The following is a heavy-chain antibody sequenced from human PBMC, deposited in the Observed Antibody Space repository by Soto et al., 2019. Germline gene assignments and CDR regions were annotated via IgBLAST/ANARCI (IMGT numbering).Heavy chain of an antibody. D-gene: IGHD3-3*01. Sequence: QVQLVQSGAEVKEPGSSVNVSCKTSGGTFGNTAVTWVRQAPGQGLEWIGGIVPMFGTANYAQKFPGRVTITADESTSTAYMELRSLRSDDTAVYYCARDGDPGYSFWSGPLGGGRFDPWGQGTLVTVSS. CDR1: GGTFGNTA. CDR3: ARDGDPGYSFWSGPLGGGRFDP. J-gene: IGHJ5*02. V-gene: IGHV1-69*12. CDR2: IVPMFGTA.